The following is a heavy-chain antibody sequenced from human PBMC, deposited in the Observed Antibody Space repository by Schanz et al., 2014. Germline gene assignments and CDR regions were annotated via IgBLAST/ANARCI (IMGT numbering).Heavy chain of an antibody. CDR3: AKDRSWDYDSSGYFDY. V-gene: IGHV3-30*18. Sequence: VQLVESGGGVVRPGGSLRLSCAASGFTFSTHAMHWVRQAPGKGLEWVALVSSDGNNDYYTDSVKGRFTISRDNSKNTLYLQMNSLRAEDTAVYYCAKDRSWDYDSSGYFDYWGQGTLVTVSS. J-gene: IGHJ4*02. CDR2: VSSDGNND. D-gene: IGHD3-22*01. CDR1: GFTFSTHA.